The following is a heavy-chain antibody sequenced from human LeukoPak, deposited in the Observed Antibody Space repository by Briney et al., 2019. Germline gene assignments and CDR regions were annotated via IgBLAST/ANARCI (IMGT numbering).Heavy chain of an antibody. CDR1: GGSISSGSYY. Sequence: SETLSLTCTVSGGSISSGSYYWSWIRQPAGKGLEGIGRIYTSGSTNYNPSLKSRVTISVDTSKNQFSLKLSSVTAADTAVYYCARSLKGVATIKNAFDIWGQGTMVTVSS. V-gene: IGHV4-61*02. D-gene: IGHD5-24*01. CDR3: ARSLKGVATIKNAFDI. J-gene: IGHJ3*02. CDR2: IYTSGST.